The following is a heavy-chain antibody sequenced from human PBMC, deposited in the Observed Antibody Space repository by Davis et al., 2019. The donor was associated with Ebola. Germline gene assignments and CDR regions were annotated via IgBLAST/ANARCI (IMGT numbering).Heavy chain of an antibody. J-gene: IGHJ5*02. CDR2: IYPGDSDT. CDR3: ARQGYCNSTSCNNWFDP. V-gene: IGHV5-51*01. CDR1: GYSFTSYW. Sequence: GESLKISCKGSGYSFTSYWIGWVRQMPGKGLEWMGIIYPGDSDTRYSPSFQGQVTISVDKSISTAYLQWSSLKASDTAMYYCARQGYCNSTSCNNWFDPWGQGTLVTVSS. D-gene: IGHD2-2*01.